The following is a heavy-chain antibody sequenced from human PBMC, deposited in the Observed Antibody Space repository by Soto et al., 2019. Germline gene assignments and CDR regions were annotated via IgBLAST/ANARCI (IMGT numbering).Heavy chain of an antibody. CDR3: AKDRQFRSYYESAGHYND. J-gene: IGHJ4*02. V-gene: IGHV3-23*01. D-gene: IGHD3-22*01. Sequence: EVQLLESGGGLVQPGGSLRLTCVGSGFTFRNQDMRWVRQAPGKGLEWVSGISGRGGVTYYADSVKGRFTISRDNSKNTPYLQRNNLRANDTAVYYCAKDRQFRSYYESAGHYNDWGQGTLVTVSS. CDR2: ISGRGGVT. CDR1: GFTFRNQD.